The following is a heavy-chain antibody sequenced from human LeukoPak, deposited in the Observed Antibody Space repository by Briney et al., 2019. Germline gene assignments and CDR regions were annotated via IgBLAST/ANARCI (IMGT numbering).Heavy chain of an antibody. CDR1: GGSISSSSYY. J-gene: IGHJ4*02. CDR3: GRCTSTSCYNFDY. Sequence: PSETLSLTCTVSGGSISSSSYYWGWIRQPPGKGLEWIGSIYYSGSTYYNPSLKSRVTISVDTSKNQFSLELNSVTAADTAVYYCGRCTSTSCYNFDYWGQGTLVTVSS. V-gene: IGHV4-39*07. D-gene: IGHD2-2*02. CDR2: IYYSGST.